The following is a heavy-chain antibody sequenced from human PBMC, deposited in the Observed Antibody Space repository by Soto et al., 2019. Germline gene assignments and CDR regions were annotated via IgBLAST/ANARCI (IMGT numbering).Heavy chain of an antibody. CDR3: AKEFGSTWIDH. Sequence: GGSLRLSCAASGFTLTTSGMHWVRQAPGKGLEWVAAMSYDGTKEYYADSVKGRFTISRDSSRNTLFLQLNSLRAEDTAVYYCAKEFGSTWIDHWGEGTLVTVSS. CDR1: GFTLTTSG. V-gene: IGHV3-30*18. D-gene: IGHD6-13*01. J-gene: IGHJ4*02. CDR2: MSYDGTKE.